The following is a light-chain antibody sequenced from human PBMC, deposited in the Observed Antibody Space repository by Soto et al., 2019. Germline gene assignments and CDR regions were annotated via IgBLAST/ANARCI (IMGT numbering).Light chain of an antibody. CDR2: GAS. CDR3: QQYNNWPPTWT. J-gene: IGKJ1*01. CDR1: QSVSSN. Sequence: EIVMTQSPATLSVSPGERATLSCRASQSVSSNLAWYQQKPGQAPRLLIYGASTRATGIPAKFSGSGSGTEFTLTISSLQSEDFAVYYCQQYNNWPPTWTFGQGTQVHSK. V-gene: IGKV3-15*01.